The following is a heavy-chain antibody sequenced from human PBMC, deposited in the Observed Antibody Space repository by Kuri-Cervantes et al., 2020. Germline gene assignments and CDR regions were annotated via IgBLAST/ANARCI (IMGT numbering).Heavy chain of an antibody. CDR1: GFTFSSYA. CDR3: ARDSGDYYDSSGYYSAFDI. CDR2: ISSNGGST. J-gene: IGHJ3*02. V-gene: IGHV3-64*01. D-gene: IGHD3-22*01. Sequence: GGSLRLSCAASGFTFSSYAMSWVRQAPGKGLECASAISSNGGSTYYANSVKGRFTISRDNSKNALYLQMGSLRAEYMSVYYCARDSGDYYDSSGYYSAFDIWAQGPM.